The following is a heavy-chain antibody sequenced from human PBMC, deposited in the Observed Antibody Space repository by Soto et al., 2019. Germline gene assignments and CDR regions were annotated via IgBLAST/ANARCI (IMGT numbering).Heavy chain of an antibody. Sequence: SVKVSCKASGGTFSSYAISWVRQAPGQGLEWMGGIIPIFGTANYAQKFQGRVTITADECTSTAYMGLSSLRSEDTAVYYCARFTIFGVVTAYYGMDVWGQGTTVTVSS. V-gene: IGHV1-69*13. CDR3: ARFTIFGVVTAYYGMDV. CDR2: IIPIFGTA. D-gene: IGHD3-3*01. CDR1: GGTFSSYA. J-gene: IGHJ6*02.